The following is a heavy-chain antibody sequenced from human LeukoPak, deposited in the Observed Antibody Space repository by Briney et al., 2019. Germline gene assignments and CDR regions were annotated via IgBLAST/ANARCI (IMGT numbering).Heavy chain of an antibody. CDR1: GGSISSYY. J-gene: IGHJ4*02. Sequence: SETLSLTCTVSGGSISSYYWSWIRQPPGKGLEWIGYIYYSGSTNYNPSLKSRVTISVDTSKNQFSLKLASVTAADTAVYYCVTGYYEPFDNWGQGALVTVSS. D-gene: IGHD3-3*01. CDR2: IYYSGST. CDR3: VTGYYEPFDN. V-gene: IGHV4-59*01.